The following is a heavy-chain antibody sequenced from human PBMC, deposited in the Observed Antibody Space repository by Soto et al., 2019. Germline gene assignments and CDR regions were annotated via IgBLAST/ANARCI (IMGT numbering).Heavy chain of an antibody. CDR2: IIPMFGTA. CDR3: ASGIHLWLRRINSGYSG. Sequence: QVQLVQSGAEVKKPESSVKVSCKAPGGTFSTYAISWVRQAPGQGLEWMGGIIPMFGTANYAQRFQDRVTITADESTNTVYMELSSLRSEDTAVYFCASGIHLWLRRINSGYSGWGQGTLATVSS. J-gene: IGHJ4*02. V-gene: IGHV1-69*12. CDR1: GGTFSTYA. D-gene: IGHD5-12*01.